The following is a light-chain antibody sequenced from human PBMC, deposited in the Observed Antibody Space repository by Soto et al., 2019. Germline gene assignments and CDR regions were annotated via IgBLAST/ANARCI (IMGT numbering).Light chain of an antibody. V-gene: IGKV3-15*01. CDR2: GES. CDR1: QSIHTF. CDR3: QQYDNWYPYT. Sequence: DILMTQSPSALSASPGDRASLSCRASQSIHTFLSWYQHVPCQAPRKLIYGESSRGDGIPARLSGSGSGTELITTISSLQQDDFVVYYCQQYDNWYPYTFGEGTKVDI. J-gene: IGKJ2*01.